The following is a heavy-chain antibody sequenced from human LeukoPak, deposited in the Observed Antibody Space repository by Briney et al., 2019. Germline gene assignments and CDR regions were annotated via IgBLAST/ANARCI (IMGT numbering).Heavy chain of an antibody. J-gene: IGHJ4*02. D-gene: IGHD3-10*01. CDR1: GFTFSSYA. CDR3: ARVWFGELYFDY. Sequence: PGGSLRLSCAASGFTFSSYAMSWVRQAPGKGLEWVSYISSSGSTIYYADSVKGRFTISRDNAKNSLYLQMNSLRAEDTAVYYCARVWFGELYFDYWGQGTLVTVSS. V-gene: IGHV3-48*03. CDR2: ISSSGSTI.